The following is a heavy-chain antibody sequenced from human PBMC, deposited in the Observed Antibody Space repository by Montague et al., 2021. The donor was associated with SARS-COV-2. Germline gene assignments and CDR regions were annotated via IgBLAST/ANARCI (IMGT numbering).Heavy chain of an antibody. CDR2: IYQNGKI. V-gene: IGHV4-39*01. J-gene: IGHJ4*02. Sequence: SETLSLTCNVSGDSITNTRYFWGWIRQPPGKALEWIGSIYQNGKIYYNPALERRALMSIDTTKNKFSLRLSSVIASDTALYYWAVEVKSFFDNSGQGFLVSVSS. CDR3: AVEVKSFFDN. D-gene: IGHD3-22*01. CDR1: GDSITNTRYF.